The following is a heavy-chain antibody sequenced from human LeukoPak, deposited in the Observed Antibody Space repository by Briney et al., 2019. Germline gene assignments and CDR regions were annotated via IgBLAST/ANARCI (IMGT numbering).Heavy chain of an antibody. Sequence: ASVKVSCKASGYTFTSYGISWVRQAPGQGLEWMGWISAYNGNTNYAQKLQGRVTMTTDTSTSTAYMELRSLRSEDTAVYYCARAEGLLHDYYYGMDVWGQGTTVTVSS. CDR1: GYTFTSYG. D-gene: IGHD1-26*01. V-gene: IGHV1-18*01. CDR2: ISAYNGNT. CDR3: ARAEGLLHDYYYGMDV. J-gene: IGHJ6*02.